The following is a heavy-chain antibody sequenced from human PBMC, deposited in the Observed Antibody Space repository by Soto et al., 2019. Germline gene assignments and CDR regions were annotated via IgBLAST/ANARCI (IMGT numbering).Heavy chain of an antibody. J-gene: IGHJ4*02. CDR1: GYSFAGDW. CDR3: ARQIYDSDTGPNFQYYFDS. D-gene: IGHD3-22*01. CDR2: IDPSDSQT. V-gene: IGHV5-10-1*01. Sequence: XESLTISFKGSGYSFAGDWITWVRQKPGKGLEWMGRIDPSDSQTYYSPSFRGHVTISATKSITTVFLQWSSLRASDTAMYYCARQIYDSDTGPNFQYYFDSWGQGTPVTVSS.